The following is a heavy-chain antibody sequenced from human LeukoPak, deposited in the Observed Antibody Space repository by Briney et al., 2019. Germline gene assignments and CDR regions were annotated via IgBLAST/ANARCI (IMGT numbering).Heavy chain of an antibody. Sequence: GGSLRLSCAASGFTVSSNYMSWVRQAPGKGLEWVSGIYSGGSTYYADSVKGRFTISRDNSKNTLYLQMNSLRAEDTAVYYCARGGYYSLPFDYWGQGTLVTVSS. V-gene: IGHV3-53*01. D-gene: IGHD3-22*01. J-gene: IGHJ4*02. CDR2: IYSGGST. CDR1: GFTVSSNY. CDR3: ARGGYYSLPFDY.